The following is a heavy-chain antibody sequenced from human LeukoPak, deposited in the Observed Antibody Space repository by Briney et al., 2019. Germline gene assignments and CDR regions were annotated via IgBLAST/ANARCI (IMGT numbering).Heavy chain of an antibody. Sequence: PGGSLRLSCAASGFTFSSYGMHWVRQAPGKGLEWVAVIWYDGSNQYYADSVKGRFTISSDNSRDTLYLQMNSLRAEDTAVYYCARDSYSGYDSQPFDYWGQGTLVTVSS. CDR3: ARDSYSGYDSQPFDY. D-gene: IGHD5-12*01. CDR1: GFTFSSYG. V-gene: IGHV3-33*01. J-gene: IGHJ4*02. CDR2: IWYDGSNQ.